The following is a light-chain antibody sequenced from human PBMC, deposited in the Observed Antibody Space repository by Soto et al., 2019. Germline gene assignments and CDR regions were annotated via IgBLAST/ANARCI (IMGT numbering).Light chain of an antibody. Sequence: EIVMTQSPATLSVSPGERATLSCRANQSVSSNLAWYQQKPGQAPRLLIYGASTRATGIPARFSGSGSGTEFTLTISSLQSEDFAVYYCQQHNNWPRTFGQGTKVEIK. CDR2: GAS. J-gene: IGKJ1*01. V-gene: IGKV3-15*01. CDR1: QSVSSN. CDR3: QQHNNWPRT.